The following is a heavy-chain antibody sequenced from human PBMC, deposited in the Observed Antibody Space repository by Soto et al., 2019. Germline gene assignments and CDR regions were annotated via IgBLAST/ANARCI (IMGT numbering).Heavy chain of an antibody. CDR1: GDSVSSNTAA. D-gene: IGHD6-19*01. V-gene: IGHV6-1*01. CDR3: ARGVAGTGFDL. CDR2: TYYRSNWRH. J-gene: IGHJ4*02. Sequence: SQTLSLTCAITGDSVSSNTAAWNWIRSSPSRGLEWLGRTYYRSNWRHDYAVSVKSRITVNPDTSKNHFSLQLNSVTPDDTAVYYCARGVAGTGFDLWGQGTLVTVSS.